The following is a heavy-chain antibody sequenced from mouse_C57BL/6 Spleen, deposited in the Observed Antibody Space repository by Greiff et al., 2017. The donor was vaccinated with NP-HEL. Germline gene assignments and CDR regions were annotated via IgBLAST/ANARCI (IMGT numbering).Heavy chain of an antibody. CDR3: ARWRQYYAMDY. J-gene: IGHJ4*01. CDR2: INPYNGDT. CDR1: GYSFTGYF. D-gene: IGHD3-2*01. Sequence: VTLKESGPELVKPGDSVKISCKASGYSFTGYFMNWVMQSHGKSLEWIGRINPYNGDTFYNQKFKGKATLTVDKSSSTAHMELRSLTSEDSAVYYCARWRQYYAMDYWGQGTSVTVSS. V-gene: IGHV1-20*01.